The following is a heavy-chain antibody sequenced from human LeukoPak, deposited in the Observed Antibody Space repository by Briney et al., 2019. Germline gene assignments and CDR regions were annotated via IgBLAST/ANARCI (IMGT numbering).Heavy chain of an antibody. CDR3: ARVSPVTTDAFDI. Sequence: SETLSLTCTVSGGSISSYYWSWIRQPPGKGLEWIGYIYYSGSTNYNPSLKSRVTISVDTSKNQFSLKLSSVTAVDTAVYYCARVSPVTTDAFDIWGQGTMVTVSS. CDR2: IYYSGST. J-gene: IGHJ3*02. D-gene: IGHD4-17*01. CDR1: GGSISSYY. V-gene: IGHV4-59*01.